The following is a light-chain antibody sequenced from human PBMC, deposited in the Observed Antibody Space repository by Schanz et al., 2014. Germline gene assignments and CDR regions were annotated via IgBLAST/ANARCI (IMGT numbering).Light chain of an antibody. Sequence: EIVMTQSLATLSASPGEKVTLSCRASESITRDLVWFQLKPGQAPRLLIYAAYTRATGVPARFSGSGSGTEFTLSISGLQSEDIATYYCQQYDNLPWTFGQGTKVEIK. CDR3: QQYDNLPWT. V-gene: IGKV3-15*01. CDR1: ESITRD. J-gene: IGKJ1*01. CDR2: AAY.